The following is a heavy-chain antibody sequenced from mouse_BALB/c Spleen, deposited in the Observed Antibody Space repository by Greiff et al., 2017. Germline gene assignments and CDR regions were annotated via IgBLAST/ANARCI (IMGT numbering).Heavy chain of an antibody. Sequence: EVKLVESGGGLVKPGGSLKLSCAASGFTFSSYAMSWVRQTPEKRLEWVASISSGGSTYYPDSVKGRFTISRDNARNILYLQMSSLRSEDTAMYYCARGEGITTVSPWFAYWGQGTLVTVSA. D-gene: IGHD1-1*01. CDR2: ISSGGST. CDR1: GFTFSSYA. CDR3: ARGEGITTVSPWFAY. J-gene: IGHJ3*01. V-gene: IGHV5-6-5*01.